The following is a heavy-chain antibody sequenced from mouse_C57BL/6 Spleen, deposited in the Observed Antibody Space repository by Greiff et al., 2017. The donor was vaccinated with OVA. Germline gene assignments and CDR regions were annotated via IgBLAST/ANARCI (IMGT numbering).Heavy chain of an antibody. D-gene: IGHD2-4*01. CDR3: ARALIYYDPFDY. CDR1: GYSITSGYY. V-gene: IGHV3-6*01. Sequence: EVQLVESGPGLVKPSQSLSLTCSVTGYSITSGYYWNWIRQFPGNKLEWMGYISYDGSNNYNPSLKNRISITRDTSKNQFFLKLNSVTTEDTATYYCARALIYYDPFDYWGQGTTLTVSS. CDR2: ISYDGSN. J-gene: IGHJ2*01.